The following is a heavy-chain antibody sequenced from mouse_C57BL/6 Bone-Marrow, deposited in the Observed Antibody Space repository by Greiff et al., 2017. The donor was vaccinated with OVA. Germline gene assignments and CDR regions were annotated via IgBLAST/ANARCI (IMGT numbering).Heavy chain of an antibody. J-gene: IGHJ2*01. CDR3: ASRGKTTGVFDY. V-gene: IGHV1-64*01. CDR1: GYTFTSYW. Sequence: QVQLQQPGAELVKPGASVKLSCKASGYTFTSYWMHWVKQRPGQGLEWIGMIHPNSGSTNYNEKFKSKATLTVDKSSSTAYKQLSSLTSEDSAVYYGASRGKTTGVFDYWGQGTTLTVAS. D-gene: IGHD2-12*01. CDR2: IHPNSGST.